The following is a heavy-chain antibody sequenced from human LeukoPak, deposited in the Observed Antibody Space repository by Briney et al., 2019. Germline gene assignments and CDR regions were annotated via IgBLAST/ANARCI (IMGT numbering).Heavy chain of an antibody. Sequence: GGSLRLSCAASGFTVSSNYMSWVRQAPGKGLEWVSVIYSGGSTYYADSVKGRFTISRDNSKNTLYLQMNSLRAEDTAVYYCARDLSSGWYGFDYWGQGTLVTVSS. D-gene: IGHD6-19*01. V-gene: IGHV3-66*01. CDR1: GFTVSSNY. CDR3: ARDLSSGWYGFDY. CDR2: IYSGGST. J-gene: IGHJ4*02.